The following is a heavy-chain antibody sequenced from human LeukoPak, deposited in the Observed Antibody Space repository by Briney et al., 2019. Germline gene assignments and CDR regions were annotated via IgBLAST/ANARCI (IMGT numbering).Heavy chain of an antibody. J-gene: IGHJ4*02. CDR2: ISGSGGST. V-gene: IGHV3-23*01. CDR1: GFTVSSNY. D-gene: IGHD3-22*01. CDR3: AKDRRYYDSSGYHVDYFDY. Sequence: GGSLRLSCAASGFTVSSNYMSWVRQAPGKGLEWVSAISGSGGSTYYADSVKGRFTISRDNSKNTLYLQMNSLRAEDTAVYYCAKDRRYYDSSGYHVDYFDYWGQGTLVTVSS.